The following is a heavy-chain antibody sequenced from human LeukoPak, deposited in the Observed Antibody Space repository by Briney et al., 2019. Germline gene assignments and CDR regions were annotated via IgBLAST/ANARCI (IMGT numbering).Heavy chain of an antibody. D-gene: IGHD3-10*02. J-gene: IGHJ6*04. V-gene: IGHV3-48*03. CDR2: ISSSGSTI. Sequence: GGSLRLSCAASGFTFSSYEVNWVRQAPGKGLEWVSYISSSGSTIYSADSVKGRFTISRDNAKNSLYLQMNSLRAEDTAVYYCAELGITMIGGVWGKGTTVTISS. CDR1: GFTFSSYE. CDR3: AELGITMIGGV.